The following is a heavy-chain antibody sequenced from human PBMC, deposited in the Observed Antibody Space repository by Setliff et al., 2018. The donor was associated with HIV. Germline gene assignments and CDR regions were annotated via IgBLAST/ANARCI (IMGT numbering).Heavy chain of an antibody. Sequence: SVKVSCKASGGTFRSTAISWVRQAPGEGLEWMGRSLPMLGTANYAHQFQGRLTITADTSATTVYMELSSLKYGDAAVYYCARDPSSSPSDRGWYPVSYPDYWGQGSLVTVSS. CDR3: ARDPSSSPSDRGWYPVSYPDY. D-gene: IGHD6-19*01. V-gene: IGHV1-69*04. J-gene: IGHJ4*02. CDR1: GGTFRSTA. CDR2: SLPMLGTA.